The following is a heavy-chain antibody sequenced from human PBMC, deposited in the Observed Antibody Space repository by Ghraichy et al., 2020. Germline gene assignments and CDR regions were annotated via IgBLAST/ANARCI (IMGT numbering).Heavy chain of an antibody. CDR3: ARDGGSGSYGYFDL. CDR2: IYYSGSS. D-gene: IGHD3-10*01. Sequence: SETLSLTCTVSGDSISIYYWSWVRQPPGKGLEWIGYIYYSGSSNYNPSLKSRVTISVDTSKNQFSLRLSSVTAADTAVYYCARDGGSGSYGYFDLWGRGTLVTVSS. J-gene: IGHJ2*01. CDR1: GDSISIYY. V-gene: IGHV4-59*01.